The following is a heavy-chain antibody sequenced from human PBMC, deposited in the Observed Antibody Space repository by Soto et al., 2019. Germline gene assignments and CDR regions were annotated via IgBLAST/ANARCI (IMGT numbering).Heavy chain of an antibody. CDR1: GGSISSGGYY. CDR3: ARDSWIVYRAFDI. J-gene: IGHJ3*02. D-gene: IGHD2-15*01. Sequence: SETLSLTCTVSGGSISSGGYYWSWIRQHPGKGLEWIGYIYYSGSTYYNPSLKSRVTISVDTSKNQFSLKLSSVTAADTAVYYCARDSWIVYRAFDIWGQGTMVTVSS. CDR2: IYYSGST. V-gene: IGHV4-31*03.